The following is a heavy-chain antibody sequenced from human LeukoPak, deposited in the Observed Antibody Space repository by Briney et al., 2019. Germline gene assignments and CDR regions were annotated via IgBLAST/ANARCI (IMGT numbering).Heavy chain of an antibody. J-gene: IGHJ6*02. CDR1: GGSISSSSYY. CDR2: IYYSGST. D-gene: IGHD6-13*01. V-gene: IGHV4-39*07. Sequence: SETLSLTCTVSGGSISSSSYYWGWIRQPPGKGLEWIGSIYYSGSTYYNPSLKSRVTISVDTSRNQFSLKLSSVTAADTAVYYCARGYSSSWTAYGMDVWGQGTTVTVSS. CDR3: ARGYSSSWTAYGMDV.